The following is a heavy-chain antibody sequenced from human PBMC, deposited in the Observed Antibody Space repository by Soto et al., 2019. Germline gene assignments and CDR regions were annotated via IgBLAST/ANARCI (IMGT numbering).Heavy chain of an antibody. J-gene: IGHJ4*02. D-gene: IGHD6-19*01. Sequence: GGSLRLSFAASGFTFSSYAMSWVRQAPGKGLEWVSAISGSGGSTYYADSVKGRFTISRDNSKNTLYLQMNSLRAEDTAVYYCAKGLPVSLVIAVVPFDYWGQGTLVTVSS. CDR2: ISGSGGST. CDR3: AKGLPVSLVIAVVPFDY. V-gene: IGHV3-23*01. CDR1: GFTFSSYA.